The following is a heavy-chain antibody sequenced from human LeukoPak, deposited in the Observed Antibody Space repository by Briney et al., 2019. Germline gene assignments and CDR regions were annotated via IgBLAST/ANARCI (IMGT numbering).Heavy chain of an antibody. Sequence: GGSLRLSCAASGFTFSDYYMSWIRQPPGKGLEWVSSIFPSGGEIHYADSVRGRFTISRDNSKSTLSLQMNSLRAEDTAIYYCATYRQVLLPFESWGRGTLVTVSS. CDR2: IFPSGGEI. CDR1: GFTFSDYY. D-gene: IGHD2-8*02. J-gene: IGHJ4*02. V-gene: IGHV3-11*01. CDR3: ATYRQVLLPFES.